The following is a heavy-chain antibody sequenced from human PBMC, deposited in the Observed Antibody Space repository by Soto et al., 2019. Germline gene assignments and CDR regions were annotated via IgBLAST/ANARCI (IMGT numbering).Heavy chain of an antibody. CDR2: INPNSGDT. CDR3: ARDARGTRGFDEMDI. V-gene: IGHV1-2*02. D-gene: IGHD3-9*01. CDR1: GYIFTGYH. J-gene: IGHJ6*02. Sequence: QVHLVQSGAEVKKPGASVKVSCKASGYIFTGYHIHWVRQAPGRGLEWMGWINPNSGDTEYAQNFQGRVTMTRDTSFXXVYMEMSGLMSDDTAVYYCARDARGTRGFDEMDIWGQGTTVTVSS.